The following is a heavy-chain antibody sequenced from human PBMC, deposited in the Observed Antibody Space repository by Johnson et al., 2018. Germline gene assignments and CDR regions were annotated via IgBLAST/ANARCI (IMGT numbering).Heavy chain of an antibody. CDR1: GFTFSSYD. D-gene: IGHD5-18*01. CDR3: ARARSWGIQLYYYYYGMDV. CDR2: IDTAGDT. J-gene: IGHJ6*02. Sequence: VQLVQSGGRLVKPGGSLRLSCAASGFTFSSYDMHWVRQATGKGLEWVSRIDTAGDTYYLDSVKGRFTVSRENAKNSLYLQMDSLTVGDTAVYYCARARSWGIQLYYYYYGMDVWGQGTTVTVSS. V-gene: IGHV3-13*01.